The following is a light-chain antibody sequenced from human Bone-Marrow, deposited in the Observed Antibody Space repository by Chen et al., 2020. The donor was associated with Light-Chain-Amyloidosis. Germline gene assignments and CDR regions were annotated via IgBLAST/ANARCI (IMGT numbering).Light chain of an antibody. J-gene: IGLJ3*02. CDR2: DDS. V-gene: IGLV3-21*02. CDR3: QVWDRSSDRPV. CDR1: NIGSTS. Sequence: SYVLTQPSSVPVAPGQTATIACGGNNIGSTSVHWYQQTPGQAPLLVVYDDSARPSGIPERLSGSNSGNTATLTISRAEAGDEADYYCQVWDRSSDRPVFGGGTKLTVL.